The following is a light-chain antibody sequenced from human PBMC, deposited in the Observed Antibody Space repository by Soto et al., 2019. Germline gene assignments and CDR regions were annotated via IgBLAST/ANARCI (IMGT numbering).Light chain of an antibody. V-gene: IGKV1-39*01. J-gene: IGKJ5*01. Sequence: DTEMIQTPSSLSASVGDRVTITCRASQSISSYLNWYQQKPGKAPKLLIYAASSLQSGVPSRFSGSGSGTDFTLTISSLQPEDFATYYCQQSYSTPPITFGQGTRLEIK. CDR3: QQSYSTPPIT. CDR1: QSISSY. CDR2: AAS.